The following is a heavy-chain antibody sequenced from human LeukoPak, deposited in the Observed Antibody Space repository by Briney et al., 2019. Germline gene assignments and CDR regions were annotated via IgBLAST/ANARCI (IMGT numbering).Heavy chain of an antibody. CDR3: ALVGDTGSVDY. D-gene: IGHD1-26*01. Sequence: ASVKVSCKASGYTFTSYYMYWVRQAPGQGLEWMGIINPSGGITNYAQKLQGRVTMTRDTSTSTVYMELSSLRSEDTAVYYCALVGDTGSVDYWGQGTLVTVSS. V-gene: IGHV1-46*01. J-gene: IGHJ4*02. CDR1: GYTFTSYY. CDR2: INPSGGIT.